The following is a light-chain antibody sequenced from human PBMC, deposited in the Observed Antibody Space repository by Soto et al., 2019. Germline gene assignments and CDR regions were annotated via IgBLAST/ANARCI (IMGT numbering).Light chain of an antibody. CDR2: DAS. J-gene: IGKJ1*01. CDR3: LQYNIYPVT. Sequence: DIRVTQSPSTLSASVGDRVTITCRASQSITTWLAWYQQKPGKAPKLLIYDASRRQSGVPSRFSGSGSATEFTLSISSLQADECATYYCLQYNIYPVTFGLGSKVEIX. CDR1: QSITTW. V-gene: IGKV1-5*01.